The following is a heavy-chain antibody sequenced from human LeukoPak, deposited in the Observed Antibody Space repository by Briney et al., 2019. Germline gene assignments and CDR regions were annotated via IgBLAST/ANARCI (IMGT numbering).Heavy chain of an antibody. V-gene: IGHV4-39*01. J-gene: IGHJ5*02. CDR2: ICYSGST. Sequence: SETLSLTCTVSGGSLSSSSYYWGWLRQPPGTGLEWVGSICYSGSTHYNPILNSRVPISVDTSKNQFCLKLSSATAADTAVYYCARLWRNGGYDLWSGSFWFDPWGQGNLVTVSS. D-gene: IGHD3-3*01. CDR1: GGSLSSSSYY. CDR3: ARLWRNGGYDLWSGSFWFDP.